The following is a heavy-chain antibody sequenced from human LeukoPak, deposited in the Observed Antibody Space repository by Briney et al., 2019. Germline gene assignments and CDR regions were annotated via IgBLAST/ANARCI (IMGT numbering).Heavy chain of an antibody. J-gene: IGHJ4*02. V-gene: IGHV3-53*01. CDR2: IYTGGGT. D-gene: IGHD1-1*01. Sequence: GGSLRLSCAASESIVSGNYMTWVRQAPGKGLEWLSVIYTGGGTYYADSVKGRFTISRDNSKNTLYLQMNSLRAEDTAVYYCAKDLMYNWNDPQNYWGQGTLVTVSS. CDR1: ESIVSGNY. CDR3: AKDLMYNWNDPQNY.